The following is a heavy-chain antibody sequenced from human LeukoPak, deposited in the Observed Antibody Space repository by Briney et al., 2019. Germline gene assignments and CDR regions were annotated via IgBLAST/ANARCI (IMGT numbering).Heavy chain of an antibody. Sequence: GGSLRLSCAASGFTFSSYEMNWVRQAPGKGLEWVSYISSSGSTIYYADSVKGRFTISRDSAKNSLYLQMNSLRAEDTAVYYCARAGPSSSWHQFDYWGQGTLVTVSS. D-gene: IGHD6-13*01. V-gene: IGHV3-48*03. CDR1: GFTFSSYE. CDR3: ARAGPSSSWHQFDY. CDR2: ISSSGSTI. J-gene: IGHJ4*02.